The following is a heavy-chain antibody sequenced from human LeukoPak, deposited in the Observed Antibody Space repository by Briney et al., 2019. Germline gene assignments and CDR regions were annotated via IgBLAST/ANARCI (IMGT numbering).Heavy chain of an antibody. D-gene: IGHD6-13*01. CDR3: AREVAAADHFDY. Sequence: ASVTVSCKASGYTLTDYYMHWVRQAPGQGLEWMGWISPNSGGTNYAQNFQGRVTMTRDTSVSTAYMELRSLRSDGTAVYYCAREVAAADHFDYWGQGTLVTVSS. CDR1: GYTLTDYY. J-gene: IGHJ4*02. V-gene: IGHV1-2*02. CDR2: ISPNSGGT.